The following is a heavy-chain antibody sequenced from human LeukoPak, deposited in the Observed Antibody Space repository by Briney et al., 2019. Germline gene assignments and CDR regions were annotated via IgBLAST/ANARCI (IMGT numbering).Heavy chain of an antibody. Sequence: PGGSLRLSCAASGFTFSSYWMSWVRQAPGKGLEWVANIKQDGSEKYYADSVKGRFTISRDNSKNTLYLQMNSLRAEDTAVYYCAKESSSLWFGELLYWSWFDPWGQGTLVTVSS. D-gene: IGHD3-10*01. CDR1: GFTFSSYW. CDR3: AKESSSLWFGELLYWSWFDP. V-gene: IGHV3-7*03. J-gene: IGHJ5*02. CDR2: IKQDGSEK.